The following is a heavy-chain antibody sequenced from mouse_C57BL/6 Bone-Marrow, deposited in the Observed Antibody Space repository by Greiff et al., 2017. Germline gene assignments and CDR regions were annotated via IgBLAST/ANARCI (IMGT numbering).Heavy chain of an antibody. CDR1: GYAFSSSW. CDR3: AREKINWAMDY. Sequence: VMLVESGPELVKPGASVKISCKASGYAFSSSWMNWVKQRPGKGLEWIGRIYPGDGDTNYNGKFKGKATLTADKSSSTAYMQLSSLTSEDSAVYFCAREKINWAMDYWGQGTSVTVSS. CDR2: IYPGDGDT. V-gene: IGHV1-82*01. J-gene: IGHJ4*01. D-gene: IGHD4-1*01.